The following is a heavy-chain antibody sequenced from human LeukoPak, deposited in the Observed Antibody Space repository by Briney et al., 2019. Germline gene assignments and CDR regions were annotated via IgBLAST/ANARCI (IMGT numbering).Heavy chain of an antibody. CDR3: ARLPKKYCSGGSCYSVRDGDFDY. CDR1: GFTFSRYA. V-gene: IGHV3-30*04. D-gene: IGHD2-15*01. CDR2: ISYDGSNK. J-gene: IGHJ4*02. Sequence: PGGSLRLSCAASGFTFSRYAMHWVRQAPGKGLEWVAVISYDGSNKYYADSVKGRFTISRDNSKNTLYLQMNSLRAEDTAVYYCARLPKKYCSGGSCYSVRDGDFDYWGQGTLVTVSS.